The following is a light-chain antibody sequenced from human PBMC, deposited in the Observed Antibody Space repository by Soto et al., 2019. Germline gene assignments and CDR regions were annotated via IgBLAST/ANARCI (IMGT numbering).Light chain of an antibody. Sequence: QSALTQPASVSGSPGQSITISCTGTSSDVGSYNYVSWYQQHPGKAPKLIIYEVSNRPSGVSNRFSGSKSGNTASLTVSGLQAEDEADYYCSSYAGSNNLVFGGGTKVTVL. V-gene: IGLV2-14*01. J-gene: IGLJ3*02. CDR2: EVS. CDR1: SSDVGSYNY. CDR3: SSYAGSNNLV.